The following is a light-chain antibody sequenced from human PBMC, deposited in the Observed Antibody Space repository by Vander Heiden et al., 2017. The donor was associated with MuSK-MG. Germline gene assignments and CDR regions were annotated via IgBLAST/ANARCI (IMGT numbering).Light chain of an antibody. CDR2: EVN. V-gene: IGLV2-23*02. J-gene: IGLJ2*01. Sequence: QSALTQPASVSGSPGRSITISCTGTRSDVGGYNLVSWYQQHPGKAPKVMIYEVNKRPSGVSNRYSGSKSGTTASLTISGLQAEDEADYYCCSYAGSTTLVFGGGTKLTVL. CDR3: CSYAGSTTLV. CDR1: RSDVGGYNL.